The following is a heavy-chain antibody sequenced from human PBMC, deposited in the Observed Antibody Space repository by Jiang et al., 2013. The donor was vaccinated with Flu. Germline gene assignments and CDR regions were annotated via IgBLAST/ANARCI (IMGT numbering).Heavy chain of an antibody. D-gene: IGHD2-8*02. CDR2: TYYRSRWKN. V-gene: IGHV6-1*01. CDR3: ARITGGTPDY. Sequence: RTYYRSRWKNDYALSVKSRIIINPDTSKNQFSLQLNSVTPEDTAIYYCARITGGTPDYWGQGTLVTVSS. J-gene: IGHJ4*02.